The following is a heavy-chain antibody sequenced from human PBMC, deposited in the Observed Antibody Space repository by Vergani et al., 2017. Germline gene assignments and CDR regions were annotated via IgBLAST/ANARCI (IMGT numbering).Heavy chain of an antibody. J-gene: IGHJ6*03. Sequence: QLQLQESGPGLVKPSETLSLTCTVSGGSISSSSYYWGWIRQPPGKGLEWIGSIYYSGSTNYNPSLKSRVTISVDTSKNQFSLKLSSVTAADTAVYYCARVAAAYYYYYYMDVWGKGTTVTVSS. CDR2: IYYSGST. D-gene: IGHD2-15*01. CDR3: ARVAAAYYYYYYMDV. CDR1: GGSISSSSYY. V-gene: IGHV4-39*07.